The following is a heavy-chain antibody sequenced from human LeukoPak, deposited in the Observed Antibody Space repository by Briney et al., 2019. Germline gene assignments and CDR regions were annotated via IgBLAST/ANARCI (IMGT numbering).Heavy chain of an antibody. CDR2: IYYSGSA. CDR3: AKDRAYYDILTGYFGGSVFDY. V-gene: IGHV4-39*07. D-gene: IGHD3-9*01. CDR1: GGSISSSSYY. Sequence: SETLSLTCTVSGGSISSSSYYWGWIRQPPGKGLEWIGSIYYSGSAYYSPSLKSRVTISVDTSKNQISLKLNSVTAADTAVYYCAKDRAYYDILTGYFGGSVFDYWGQGTLVTVPS. J-gene: IGHJ4*02.